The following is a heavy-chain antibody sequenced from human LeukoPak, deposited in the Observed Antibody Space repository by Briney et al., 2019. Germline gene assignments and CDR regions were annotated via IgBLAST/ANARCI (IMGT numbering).Heavy chain of an antibody. D-gene: IGHD5-18*01. CDR3: AREDTAMVIGGAFDI. Sequence: SETLSLTCAVYGGSFSGYYWSWIRLPPGKGLEWIGEINHSGSTNYNPSLKSRVTTSVDTSKNQFSLKLSSVTAADTAVYYCAREDTAMVIGGAFDIWGQGTMVTVSS. J-gene: IGHJ3*02. CDR2: INHSGST. V-gene: IGHV4-34*01. CDR1: GGSFSGYY.